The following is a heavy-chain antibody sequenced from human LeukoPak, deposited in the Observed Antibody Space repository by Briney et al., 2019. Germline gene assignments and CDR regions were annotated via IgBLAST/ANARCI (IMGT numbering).Heavy chain of an antibody. J-gene: IGHJ3*02. Sequence: GGSLRLSCAASGFTFSNYAMNWVRQAPGKGLEWVSGIIGGGGGTYYADSVKGRFTISRDNSKKTLYLQMNSLRAEDTAVYYCAKIDSSAYYFDAFDIWGQGTMVTVSS. V-gene: IGHV3-23*01. CDR1: GFTFSNYA. D-gene: IGHD3-22*01. CDR2: IIGGGGGT. CDR3: AKIDSSAYYFDAFDI.